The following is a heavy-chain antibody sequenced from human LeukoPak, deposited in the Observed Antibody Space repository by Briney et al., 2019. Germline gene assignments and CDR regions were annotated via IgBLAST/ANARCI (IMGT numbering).Heavy chain of an antibody. CDR1: GGSISSSSYY. V-gene: IGHV4-39*01. CDR3: ARPPDY. J-gene: IGHJ4*02. CDR2: IYYSGST. Sequence: SETLSLTCIVSGGSISSSSYYWGWIRQPPGKGLEWIGNIYYSGSTYDNPSLKSRVTISVDTSKNQFSLKLSSVTAADTAVYYCARPPDYWGQGTLVTVSS.